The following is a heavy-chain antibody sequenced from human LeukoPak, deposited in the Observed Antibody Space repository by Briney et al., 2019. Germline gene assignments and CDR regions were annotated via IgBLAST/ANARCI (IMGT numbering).Heavy chain of an antibody. D-gene: IGHD5-24*01. V-gene: IGHV1-8*01. CDR3: ARSREDGYNLARGFDY. CDR2: MNPNSGNT. Sequence: ASVKVSCTASGYTFTSYDINWVRQATGQGLEWMGWMNPNSGNTGYAQKFQGRVTMTRNTSISTAYMELSSLRSEDTAVYYCARSREDGYNLARGFDYWGQGALVTVSS. CDR1: GYTFTSYD. J-gene: IGHJ4*02.